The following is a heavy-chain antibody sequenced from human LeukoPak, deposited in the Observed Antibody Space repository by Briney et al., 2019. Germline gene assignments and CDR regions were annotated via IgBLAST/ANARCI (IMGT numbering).Heavy chain of an antibody. V-gene: IGHV4-31*03. CDR3: ARLSKSKGFDY. CDR1: GGSISSGGYY. D-gene: IGHD5/OR15-5a*01. Sequence: PSETLSLTCTVSGGSISSGGYYWSWIRQHPGKGLEWIGYIYYSGSTYYNPSLKSRVTISVDTSKNQFSLKLSSVTAADTAVYYCARLSKSKGFDYWGQGTLVTVSS. J-gene: IGHJ4*02. CDR2: IYYSGST.